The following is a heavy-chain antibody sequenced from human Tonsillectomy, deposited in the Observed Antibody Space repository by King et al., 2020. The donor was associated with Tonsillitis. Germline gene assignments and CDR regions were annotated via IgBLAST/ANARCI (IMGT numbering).Heavy chain of an antibody. Sequence: QLQLVQSGAEVKKPVASVKVSCKASGYTFTSYGISWVRQAPGQGLEWMGRISAYNVNTNYPQNLQGRVTMTTDTSTTTAYMELRSLRSDDTAVYYCARDWGVVGATVDYWGQGTLVTVSS. CDR3: ARDWGVVGATVDY. V-gene: IGHV1-18*01. CDR2: ISAYNVNT. J-gene: IGHJ4*02. D-gene: IGHD1-26*01. CDR1: GYTFTSYG.